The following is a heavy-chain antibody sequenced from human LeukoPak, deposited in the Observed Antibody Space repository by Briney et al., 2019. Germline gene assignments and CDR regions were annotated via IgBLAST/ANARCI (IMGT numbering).Heavy chain of an antibody. D-gene: IGHD4-17*01. V-gene: IGHV4-59*01. J-gene: IGHJ4*02. Sequence: SETLSLTCTVSDGSITNYGWSWVRQPPGKGLEFIGHVHYSGTTNYNPSLRSRVTISIDTSKKHFFLKLKSVTAADTAVYYCATGYGDFRVEGRYFYSWGQGTLVTVSS. CDR1: DGSITNYG. CDR2: VHYSGTT. CDR3: ATGYGDFRVEGRYFYS.